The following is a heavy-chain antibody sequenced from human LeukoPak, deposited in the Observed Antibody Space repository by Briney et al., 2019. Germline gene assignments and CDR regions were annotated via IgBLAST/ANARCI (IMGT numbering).Heavy chain of an antibody. CDR3: AKTIASLGSGARYFDP. CDR2: MHPGESEI. CDR1: GYSFTNYW. Sequence: GESLKISCKASGYSFTNYWIAWVRQKPGKGLEWMGIMHPGESEINYSPSFEGQVTISADTSISTAYLEWYSLKASDSAIYYCAKTIASLGSGARYFDPWGQGTMVTVSS. D-gene: IGHD5/OR15-5a*01. V-gene: IGHV5-51*01. J-gene: IGHJ5*02.